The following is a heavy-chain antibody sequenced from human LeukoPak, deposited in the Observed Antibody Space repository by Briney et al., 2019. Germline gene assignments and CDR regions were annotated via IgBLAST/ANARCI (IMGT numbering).Heavy chain of an antibody. CDR2: INPSGGST. J-gene: IGHJ4*02. Sequence: ASVKVSCKASGYTFTSYYMHWVRQAPGQGLEWMGIINPSGGSTNYAQKLQGRVTMTTDTSTSTAYMELRSLRSDDTAVYYCARVKAAAGIFDYWGQGTLVTVSS. V-gene: IGHV1-46*01. CDR3: ARVKAAAGIFDY. CDR1: GYTFTSYY. D-gene: IGHD6-13*01.